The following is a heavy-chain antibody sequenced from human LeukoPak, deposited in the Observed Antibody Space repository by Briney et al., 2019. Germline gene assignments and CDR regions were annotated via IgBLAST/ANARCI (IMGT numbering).Heavy chain of an antibody. V-gene: IGHV1-58*01. J-gene: IGHJ4*02. D-gene: IGHD6-19*01. CDR1: GFTFTSSA. CDR3: AAYRTSDSSGWYDAYFDY. Sequence: GASVKVSCKASGFTFTSSAVQWVRQARGQRLEWIGWIIVGSGNTNYAQKFQERVTITRDISTSTAYMELSSLRSEDTAVYYCAAYRTSDSSGWYDAYFDYWGQGTLVTVSS. CDR2: IIVGSGNT.